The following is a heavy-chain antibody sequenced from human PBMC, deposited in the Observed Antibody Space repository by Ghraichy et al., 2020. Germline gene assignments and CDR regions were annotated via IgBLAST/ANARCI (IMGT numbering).Heavy chain of an antibody. J-gene: IGHJ4*02. V-gene: IGHV4-61*01. D-gene: IGHD6-19*01. Sequence: SETLSLTCTVSGASVSSGTYYWSWIRQPPGKGLEWIGYIDYSGSTNYNPSLKSRVTISVDSSKNQFSLKLSSVTAADTAVYYCARDRRLESSGWYAAYYFDYWGQGTLVTVSS. CDR2: IDYSGST. CDR3: ARDRRLESSGWYAAYYFDY. CDR1: GASVSSGTYY.